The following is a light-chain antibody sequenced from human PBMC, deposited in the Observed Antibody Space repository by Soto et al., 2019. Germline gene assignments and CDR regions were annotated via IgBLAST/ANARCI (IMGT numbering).Light chain of an antibody. Sequence: VVMTQTPLSLSVAPRQPSAISCKSNQSLLHISGETFLFWYLQKPGQSPQLLIYEVSTRVSGVPARFRGSGSGTDFTLTISSLQLEDFATYYCQQSYSTPLTLGGGTKVDIK. CDR2: EVS. J-gene: IGKJ4*01. CDR1: QSLLHISGETF. V-gene: IGKV2-29*01. CDR3: QQSYSTPLT.